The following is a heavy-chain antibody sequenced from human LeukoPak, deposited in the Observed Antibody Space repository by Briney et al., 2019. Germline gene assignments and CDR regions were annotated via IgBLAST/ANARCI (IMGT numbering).Heavy chain of an antibody. Sequence: SETLSLTCNVSGVSVSDGRYYWTWIRPHPGKGLEWIGYKYYSGSAKYNPSLKSRLTISIDTSKNQFSLQLSSVTAADTATYYCATPYCSSISCLDVFNVWGQGTRVTVSS. J-gene: IGHJ3*01. CDR3: ATPYCSSISCLDVFNV. D-gene: IGHD2-2*01. CDR1: GVSVSDGRYY. CDR2: KYYSGSA. V-gene: IGHV4-31*03.